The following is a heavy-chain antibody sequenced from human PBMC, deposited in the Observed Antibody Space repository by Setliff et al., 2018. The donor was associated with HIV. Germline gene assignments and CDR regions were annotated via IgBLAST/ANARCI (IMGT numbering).Heavy chain of an antibody. Sequence: PGESLKISCKGFGYSFTSYWIGWVRQMPGKGLEWMGIIYPGDSDTRYSPSFQGQVIISADKSISTAYVQWSGLKASDTAMYYCARRPYYDSWSGHQAFDIWGQGTMVTVSS. CDR3: ARRPYYDSWSGHQAFDI. D-gene: IGHD3-3*01. CDR2: IYPGDSDT. V-gene: IGHV5-51*01. CDR1: GYSFTSYW. J-gene: IGHJ3*02.